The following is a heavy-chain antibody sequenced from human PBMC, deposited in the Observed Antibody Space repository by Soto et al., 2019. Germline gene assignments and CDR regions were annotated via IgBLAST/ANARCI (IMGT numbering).Heavy chain of an antibody. Sequence: QITLKDSGPTVVEPTETLTLTCSFSGFSLTTRPMGVGWIRQPPGKALEWLAVIYWDDDKRYNPSVRSRLTIPKDNSQKQVVLTPGVMEPRDTATYYCSHRLGGFTWNDGYLDYWGQGTRVTVSS. CDR2: IYWDDDK. CDR1: GFSLTTRPMG. V-gene: IGHV2-5*02. J-gene: IGHJ4*02. CDR3: SHRLGGFTWNDGYLDY. D-gene: IGHD1-1*01.